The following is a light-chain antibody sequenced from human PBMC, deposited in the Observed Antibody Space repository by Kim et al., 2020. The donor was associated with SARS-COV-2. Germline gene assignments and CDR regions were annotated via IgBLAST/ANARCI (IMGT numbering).Light chain of an antibody. Sequence: LGQTGRITCEGDSLRSYYAGWYQQKPGQAPVLVIYGKNNRPSGIPDRFSGSSSGNTASLTITGAQAEDEADYYCNSRDSSGNHLGVFGTGTKVTVL. CDR1: SLRSYY. V-gene: IGLV3-19*01. J-gene: IGLJ1*01. CDR2: GKN. CDR3: NSRDSSGNHLGV.